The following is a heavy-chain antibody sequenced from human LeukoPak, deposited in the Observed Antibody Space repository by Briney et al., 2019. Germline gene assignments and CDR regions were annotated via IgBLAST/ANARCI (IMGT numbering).Heavy chain of an antibody. Sequence: ASVKVSCKASGYTFTGYYMHWVRQASGQGLEWMGWINPNSGGTNYAQKFQGRVTMTRDTSISTAYMELSRLRSDDTAVYYCARDLDRYYYGSGSYKGGSFDPWGQGTLVTVSS. CDR2: INPNSGGT. D-gene: IGHD3-10*01. V-gene: IGHV1-2*02. CDR3: ARDLDRYYYGSGSYKGGSFDP. CDR1: GYTFTGYY. J-gene: IGHJ5*02.